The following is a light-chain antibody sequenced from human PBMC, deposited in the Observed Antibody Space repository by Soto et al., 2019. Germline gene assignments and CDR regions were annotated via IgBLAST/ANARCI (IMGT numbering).Light chain of an antibody. CDR2: DAA. V-gene: IGKV1-39*01. CDR3: QQTCSAPFT. J-gene: IGKJ3*01. CDR1: QNINTY. Sequence: DIQMTQSPYSLSAAVGDRVTIACRASQNINTYLNWYQQKPGKAPKLLIFDAASLQNGVASRFSGGGSRTDFTLTIASLQPEGFATYYCQQTCSAPFTFGPGTKVDIK.